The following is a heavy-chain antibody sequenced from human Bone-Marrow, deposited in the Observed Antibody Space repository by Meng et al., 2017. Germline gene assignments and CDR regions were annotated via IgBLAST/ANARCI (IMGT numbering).Heavy chain of an antibody. CDR3: AKESITMIVVVITHRDDAFDI. V-gene: IGHV3-23*01. CDR2: ISGSGGST. D-gene: IGHD3-22*01. J-gene: IGHJ3*02. CDR1: GFTFSSYA. Sequence: LSLTCAASGFTFSSYAMSWVRQAPGKGLEWVSAISGSGGSTYYADSVKGRFTISRDNSKNTLYLQMNSLRAEDTAVYYCAKESITMIVVVITHRDDAFDIWGQGTMVTVSS.